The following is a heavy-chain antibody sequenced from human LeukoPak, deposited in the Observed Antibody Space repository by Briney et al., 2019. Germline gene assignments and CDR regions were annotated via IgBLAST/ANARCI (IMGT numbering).Heavy chain of an antibody. D-gene: IGHD4-23*01. CDR2: IRSSGSII. J-gene: IGHJ3*02. V-gene: IGHV3-48*03. CDR1: GFTFSSYE. Sequence: PGGSLRLSCAASGFTFSSYEMNWVRQAPGKGLEWVSYIRSSGSIIFYADSVKGRFTISRDNAKISLYLQMNSLRAEDTAVYYCARVNDYGGNDDAFDIWGQGTMVTVSS. CDR3: ARVNDYGGNDDAFDI.